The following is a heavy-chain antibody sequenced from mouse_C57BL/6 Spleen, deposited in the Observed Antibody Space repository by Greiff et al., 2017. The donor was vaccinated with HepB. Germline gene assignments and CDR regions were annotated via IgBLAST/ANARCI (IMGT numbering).Heavy chain of an antibody. Sequence: EVKLMESGGGLVQPGGSLSLSCAASGFTFTDYYMSWVRQPPGKALEWLGFIRNKANGYTTEYSASVKGRFTISRDNSQSILYLQMNALRAEDSATYYCARGGLRYFDVWGTGTTVTVSS. J-gene: IGHJ1*03. CDR2: IRNKANGYTT. CDR1: GFTFTDYY. V-gene: IGHV7-3*01. CDR3: ARGGLRYFDV. D-gene: IGHD2-13*01.